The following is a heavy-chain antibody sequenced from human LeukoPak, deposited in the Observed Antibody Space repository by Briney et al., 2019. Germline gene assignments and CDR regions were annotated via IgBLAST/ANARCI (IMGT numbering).Heavy chain of an antibody. Sequence: GASVKVSCKASGYTFTSYYMHWVRQAPGQGLEWMGIINPSGGGTSCTQKFQGRVTMTRDTSTSTVYMGLSSLRSEDTAVYYCARDFYGDYVRVNFDYWGQGTLVTVSS. CDR1: GYTFTSYY. J-gene: IGHJ4*02. CDR3: ARDFYGDYVRVNFDY. V-gene: IGHV1-46*01. D-gene: IGHD4-17*01. CDR2: INPSGGGT.